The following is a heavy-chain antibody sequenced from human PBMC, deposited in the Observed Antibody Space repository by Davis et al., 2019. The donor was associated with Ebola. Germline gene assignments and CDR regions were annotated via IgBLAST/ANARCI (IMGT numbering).Heavy chain of an antibody. Sequence: GESLKISCAASGFTFSGSAMHWVRQASGKGLEWVGRIRSKANSYATAYAASVKGRFTISRDDSKNTAYLQMNSLKTEDTAVYYCAARSSYWGQGTLVTVSS. CDR2: IRSKANSYAT. D-gene: IGHD6-25*01. V-gene: IGHV3-73*01. CDR3: AARSSY. CDR1: GFTFSGSA. J-gene: IGHJ4*02.